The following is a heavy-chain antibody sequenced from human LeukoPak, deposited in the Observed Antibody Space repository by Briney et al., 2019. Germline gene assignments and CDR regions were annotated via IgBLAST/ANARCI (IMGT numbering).Heavy chain of an antibody. D-gene: IGHD3-22*01. CDR2: ISGRGGST. V-gene: IGHV3-23*01. Sequence: GGSLRLSCAASGFTFSSYAMSWVRQAPGKGLEWVSAISGRGGSTYYADSVKGRFTISRDNTKNTLYLQMSSLRAEDTAVYYCAKERRAKADYYDSSGYYYWGQGTLVTVSS. CDR3: AKERRAKADYYDSSGYYY. CDR1: GFTFSSYA. J-gene: IGHJ4*02.